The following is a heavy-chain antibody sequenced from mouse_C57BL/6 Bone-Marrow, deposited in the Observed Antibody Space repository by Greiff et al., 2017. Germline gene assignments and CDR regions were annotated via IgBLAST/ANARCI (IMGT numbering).Heavy chain of an antibody. D-gene: IGHD4-1*01. CDR2: IYPTSGRT. CDR3: ARSGPLGRSFDY. Sequence: VKLQQPGAVLVKPGASVKMSCKASGYTFTSYWITWVKQRPGQGLEWIGDIYPTSGRTNYNEKFKSKAILTVDTSSNTAYMQLSSLTSEDSAVFYCARSGPLGRSFDYWGQGTTLTVSS. CDR1: GYTFTSYW. J-gene: IGHJ2*01. V-gene: IGHV1-55*01.